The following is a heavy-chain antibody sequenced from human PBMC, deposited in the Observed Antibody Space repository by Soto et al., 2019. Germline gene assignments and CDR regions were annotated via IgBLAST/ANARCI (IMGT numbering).Heavy chain of an antibody. CDR1: GGSISSYY. D-gene: IGHD3-9*01. CDR2: IYYSGST. J-gene: IGHJ4*02. Sequence: SETLSLTCTVSGGSISSYYWSWIRQPPGKGLEWIGYIYYSGSTNYNPSLKSRVTISRDNAKNSLWLQMNTLRAEDTAVYYCARFRGDGYYNFWGPGTLVTVSS. V-gene: IGHV4-59*08. CDR3: ARFRGDGYYNF.